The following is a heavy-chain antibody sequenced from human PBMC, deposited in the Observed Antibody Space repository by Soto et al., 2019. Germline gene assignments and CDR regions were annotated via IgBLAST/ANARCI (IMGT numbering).Heavy chain of an antibody. J-gene: IGHJ6*02. CDR2: ISSSSSYI. Sequence: EVQLVESGGGLVKPGGSLRLSCAASGFTFSSYSMNWVRQAPGKGLEWVSSISSSSSYIYYADSVKGRFTISRDNAKNSLYLQMNSLRAEDRAVYYCARNPVRFVEWLNYWGGMDVWGQGTTVTVAS. CDR1: GFTFSSYS. D-gene: IGHD3-3*01. V-gene: IGHV3-21*01. CDR3: ARNPVRFVEWLNYWGGMDV.